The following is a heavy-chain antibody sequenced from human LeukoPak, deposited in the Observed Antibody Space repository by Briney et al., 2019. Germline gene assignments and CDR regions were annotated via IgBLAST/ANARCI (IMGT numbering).Heavy chain of an antibody. D-gene: IGHD6-19*01. J-gene: IGHJ4*02. CDR2: ISSSGSTI. Sequence: GGSLRLSCAASGFTFSSYEMNWVRQAPGKGLEWVSYISSSGSTIYYADSVKGRFTISRDNAENSLYLQMNSLRAEDTAVYYCAAAVAGTLQEIDYWGQGTLVTVSS. V-gene: IGHV3-48*03. CDR3: AAAVAGTLQEIDY. CDR1: GFTFSSYE.